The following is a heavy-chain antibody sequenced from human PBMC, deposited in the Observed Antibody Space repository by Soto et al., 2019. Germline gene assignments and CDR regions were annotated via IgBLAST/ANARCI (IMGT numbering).Heavy chain of an antibody. CDR1: GFTFDDYA. V-gene: IGHV3-9*01. CDR2: ISWNSGSI. Sequence: DVQLVESGGGLVQPGRSLRLSCAASGFTFDDYAMHWVRQAPGKGLEWVSGISWNSGSIGYADSVKGRFTISRDNAKNSLYLQMNSLRAEDTALYYCAKFGEVTDAFDIWGQGTMVTVSS. J-gene: IGHJ3*02. CDR3: AKFGEVTDAFDI. D-gene: IGHD3-10*01.